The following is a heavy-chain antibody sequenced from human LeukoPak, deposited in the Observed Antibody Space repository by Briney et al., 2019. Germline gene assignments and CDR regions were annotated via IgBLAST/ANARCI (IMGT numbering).Heavy chain of an antibody. V-gene: IGHV4-4*09. J-gene: IGHJ6*03. CDR2: IYTSGST. CDR3: ARASYDTYYYGSGSYYGRYYYYYYMDV. Sequence: SETLSLTCTVSGGSISSYYWSWIRQPPGKGLEWIGYIYTSGSTNYNPSLKSRVTISVDTSKNQFSLKLSSVTAADTAVYYCARASYDTYYYGSGSYYGRYYYYYYMDVWGKGTTVTVSS. D-gene: IGHD3-10*01. CDR1: GGSISSYY.